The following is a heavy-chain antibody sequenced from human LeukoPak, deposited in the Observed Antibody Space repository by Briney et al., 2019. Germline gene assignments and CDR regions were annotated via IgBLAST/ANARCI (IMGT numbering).Heavy chain of an antibody. CDR2: IRHDGGNN. Sequence: GGSLRLSCAASGFSFSRYGMHWVRQAPGKGLEWVAIIRHDGGNNYYADSVKGRFTISRDNSKNTLYVQMNSLRAEDTAVYYCAKNSDLWSGYYTLDYWGQGTQVTVAS. D-gene: IGHD3-3*01. CDR1: GFSFSRYG. V-gene: IGHV3-30*02. CDR3: AKNSDLWSGYYTLDY. J-gene: IGHJ4*02.